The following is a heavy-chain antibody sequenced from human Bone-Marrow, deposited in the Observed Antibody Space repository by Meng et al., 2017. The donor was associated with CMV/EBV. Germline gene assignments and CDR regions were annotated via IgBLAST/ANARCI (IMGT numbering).Heavy chain of an antibody. J-gene: IGHJ6*02. CDR3: ARVPRSPSGDYGMDV. V-gene: IGHV1-18*01. Sequence: ASVKVSCKASGYIFTKYGVNWMRQAPGQGPEWMGWISAYNGNTNYAQKLQGRVTMTTDTSTSTAYMELRSLRSDDTAVYYCARVPRSPSGDYGMDVWGQGTTVTVSS. CDR1: GYIFTKYG. CDR2: ISAYNGNT. D-gene: IGHD2-15*01.